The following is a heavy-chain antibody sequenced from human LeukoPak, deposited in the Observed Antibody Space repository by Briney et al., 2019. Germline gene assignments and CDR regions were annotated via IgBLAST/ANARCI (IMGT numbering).Heavy chain of an antibody. D-gene: IGHD2-2*02. CDR2: ISYDGSNK. V-gene: IGHV3-30*01. Sequence: GRSLRLSCAASGFTFSSYAMHWVRQAPGKGLEWVAVISYDGSNKYYADSVKGRFTISRDNSKNTLYLQMNSLRSEDTAVYYCAREIRRADCSSTSCYIRTYFDYWGQGTLVTVSS. CDR3: AREIRRADCSSTSCYIRTYFDY. J-gene: IGHJ4*02. CDR1: GFTFSSYA.